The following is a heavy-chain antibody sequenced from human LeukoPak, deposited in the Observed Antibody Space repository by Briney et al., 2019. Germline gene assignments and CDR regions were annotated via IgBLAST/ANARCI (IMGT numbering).Heavy chain of an antibody. Sequence: GGTLRLSVEAPGLTFGSFARYWSPQDQGKGRKGASGISANGGSSTYADSVRGRFTSSRDNSRNTLYLQMSSLRVDDTATYYCTKSTDYWYYGMDVWGQGTTVTVSS. D-gene: IGHD2-8*02. CDR2: ISANGGSS. CDR3: TKSTDYWYYGMDV. V-gene: IGHV3-23*01. J-gene: IGHJ6*02. CDR1: GLTFGSFA.